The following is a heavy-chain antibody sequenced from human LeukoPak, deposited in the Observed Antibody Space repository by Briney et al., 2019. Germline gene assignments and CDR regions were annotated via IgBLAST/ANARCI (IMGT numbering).Heavy chain of an antibody. CDR1: GFTFTNYA. CDR3: AKLFYDITGYSPYFDY. V-gene: IGHV3-23*01. D-gene: IGHD2/OR15-2a*01. CDR2: TSGGGDHT. Sequence: GGSLRLSCSASGFTFTNYAMTWVRQAPGKGLEWVSATSGGGDHTYYAYSVKGRFTISRHNSRKTLYLQMNSLRAEDTAVYYCAKLFYDITGYSPYFDYWGPGTLVAVSS. J-gene: IGHJ4*02.